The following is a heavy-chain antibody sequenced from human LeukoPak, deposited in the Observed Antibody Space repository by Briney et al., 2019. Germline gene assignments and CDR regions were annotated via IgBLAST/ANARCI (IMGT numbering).Heavy chain of an antibody. D-gene: IGHD3-10*01. J-gene: IGHJ4*02. CDR3: ARSVSLLWFGERPGLSDY. V-gene: IGHV1-2*02. Sequence: GASVKVSCKASGYTFTGYYMHWVRQAPGQGLEWMGWINPNSGGTNYAQKFQGRVTMTRDTSISTAYMELSRLRSDDTAVYYCARSVSLLWFGERPGLSDYWGQGTLVTVSS. CDR2: INPNSGGT. CDR1: GYTFTGYY.